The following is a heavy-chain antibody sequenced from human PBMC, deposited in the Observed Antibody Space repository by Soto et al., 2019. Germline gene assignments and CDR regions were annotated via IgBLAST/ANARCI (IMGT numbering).Heavy chain of an antibody. V-gene: IGHV4-59*01. CDR2: IFYSGST. CDR3: ARYIDYDSSGYPTELDY. Sequence: QVRLQESGPGLVKPSETLSLTCTVSGGSISSYYWSWIRQPPGKGLEWIGYIFYSGSTNYNPSLKSRVTISVDTSKNQFSLKLSSVTAADTAVYYCARYIDYDSSGYPTELDYWGQGTLVTVSS. CDR1: GGSISSYY. J-gene: IGHJ4*02. D-gene: IGHD3-22*01.